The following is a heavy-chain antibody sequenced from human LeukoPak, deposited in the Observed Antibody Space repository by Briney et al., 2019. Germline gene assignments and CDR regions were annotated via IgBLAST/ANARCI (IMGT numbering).Heavy chain of an antibody. CDR3: AKARDYYFDL. D-gene: IGHD4-11*01. V-gene: IGHV3-23*01. CDR1: GFTFTNYA. J-gene: IGHJ2*01. Sequence: GGSLRLSCAASGFTFTNYAMSWVRQAPGKGLEWVSGISGSGDSTYYADSVKGRFTISRDTSKNTLYLQMNSLRAEDTALYYCAKARDYYFDLWGRGTLVTVSS. CDR2: ISGSGDST.